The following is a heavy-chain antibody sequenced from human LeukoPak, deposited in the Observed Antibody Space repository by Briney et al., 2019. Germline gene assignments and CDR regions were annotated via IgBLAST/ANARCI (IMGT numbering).Heavy chain of an antibody. CDR1: GGSISSGGYS. D-gene: IGHD6-19*01. CDR2: IYHSGST. Sequence: SETLSLTCAVSGGSISSGGYSWSWIRQPPGKGLEWIVYIYHSGSTYYNPSLKSRVTISVDRSKNQFSLKLSSVTATDTAVYYCARQQEQWLVANPFFDYWGQGTLVTVSS. J-gene: IGHJ4*02. CDR3: ARQQEQWLVANPFFDY. V-gene: IGHV4-30-2*01.